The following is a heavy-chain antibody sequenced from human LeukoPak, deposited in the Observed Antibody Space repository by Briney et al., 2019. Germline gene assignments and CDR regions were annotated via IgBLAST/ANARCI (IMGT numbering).Heavy chain of an antibody. CDR1: GFTFSPYA. D-gene: IGHD6-13*01. CDR3: AKGDDIAAAGTLHFDH. CDR2: VSGSGDST. V-gene: IGHV3-23*01. J-gene: IGHJ1*01. Sequence: GGSLRLSCAASGFTFSPYAMSWVRQTPGKGLEWVSAVSGSGDSTYYADSVKGRFTISRDNSKNTLYLHMNSLRAEDTAIYYCAKGDDIAAAGTLHFDHWGQGTLVTVSS.